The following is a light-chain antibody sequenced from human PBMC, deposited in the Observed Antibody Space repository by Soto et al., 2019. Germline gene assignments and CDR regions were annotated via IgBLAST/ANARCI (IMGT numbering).Light chain of an antibody. V-gene: IGKV3-15*01. J-gene: IGKJ2*01. CDR1: QSAGSN. Sequence: EIVMTQSPPTLSVSPGERATLSCRASQSAGSNLAWYQQKPGQAPRLLIYGASTRATGIPDRFSGSGSETEFTLSISSLQSEDFAVYYCQQYNNWPYTFGQGTKLEIK. CDR3: QQYNNWPYT. CDR2: GAS.